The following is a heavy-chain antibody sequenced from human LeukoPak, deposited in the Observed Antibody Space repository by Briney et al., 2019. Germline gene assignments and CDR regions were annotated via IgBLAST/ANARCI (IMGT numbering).Heavy chain of an antibody. CDR1: GGSILTTNW. CDR3: TRESGAFSPFGF. D-gene: IGHD1-26*01. CDR2: VHLGGAS. V-gene: IGHV4-4*02. J-gene: IGHJ4*02. Sequence: SGTLSLTCAVPGGSILTTNWWSWVRQPPGKGLEWIGEVHLGGASNYNPSLKSRVNMSIDKSKNQLSLELTSVTAADTAIYYCTRESGAFSPFGFWGQGTLVTVSS.